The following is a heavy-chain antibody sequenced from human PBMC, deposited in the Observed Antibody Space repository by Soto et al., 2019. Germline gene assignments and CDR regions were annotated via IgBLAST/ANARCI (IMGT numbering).Heavy chain of an antibody. CDR3: AHRQVAYYYGSGSEQPSYYFDF. Sequence: GGSLSLSCAASGFTFSTYDMSWVRQAPGKGLEWVSALSDGGENTYYADSVKGRFTVSSDTSKTTLYLQMTNMDPVDTATYFCAHRQVAYYYGSGSEQPSYYFDFWGQGTLVTVSS. CDR1: GFTFSTYD. CDR2: LSDGGENT. J-gene: IGHJ4*02. V-gene: IGHV3-23*01. D-gene: IGHD3-10*01.